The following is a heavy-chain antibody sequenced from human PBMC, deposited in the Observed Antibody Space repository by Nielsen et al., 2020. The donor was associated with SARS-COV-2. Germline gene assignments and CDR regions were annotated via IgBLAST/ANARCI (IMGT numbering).Heavy chain of an antibody. CDR1: GYTFTGYY. D-gene: IGHD2-2*02. V-gene: IGHV1-46*01. CDR2: INPSGGST. CDR3: ARGPRYCSSTSCYRNYYYYYYMDV. Sequence: ASVKVSCKASGYTFTGYYMHWVRQAPGRGLEWMGIINPSGGSTSYAQKFQGRVTMTRDTSTSTVYMELSSLRSEDTAVYYCARGPRYCSSTSCYRNYYYYYYMDVWGKGTTVTVSS. J-gene: IGHJ6*03.